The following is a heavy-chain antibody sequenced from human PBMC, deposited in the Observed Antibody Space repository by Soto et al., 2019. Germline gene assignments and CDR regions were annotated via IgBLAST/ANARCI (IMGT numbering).Heavy chain of an antibody. Sequence: EVQVVESGGGLVQPGGSLRLSCTVSGFTFSSPWMHWVRQAPGKGLVWVSRLNGDGSSTHYGDSMRGRVIISRDNAKNTVYLQIDSLRDEDSAVYYCARGVKNYYAMDVWGQGTTVTVSS. CDR3: ARGVKNYYAMDV. V-gene: IGHV3-74*01. J-gene: IGHJ6*02. CDR2: LNGDGSST. CDR1: GFTFSSPW.